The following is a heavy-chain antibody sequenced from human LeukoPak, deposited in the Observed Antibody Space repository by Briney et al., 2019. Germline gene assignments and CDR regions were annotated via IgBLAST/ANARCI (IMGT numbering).Heavy chain of an antibody. J-gene: IGHJ5*02. CDR1: GFTFDDYA. Sequence: GRSLRLSCAASGFTFDDYAMHWVRQAPGKGLEWVSGISWNSGSIGYADSVKGRFTISRDNAKNSLYLQMNSLRAEDTAVYYCARLNGAFFWSGYGRNWFDPWGQGTLVTVSS. D-gene: IGHD3-3*01. CDR2: ISWNSGSI. CDR3: ARLNGAFFWSGYGRNWFDP. V-gene: IGHV3-9*01.